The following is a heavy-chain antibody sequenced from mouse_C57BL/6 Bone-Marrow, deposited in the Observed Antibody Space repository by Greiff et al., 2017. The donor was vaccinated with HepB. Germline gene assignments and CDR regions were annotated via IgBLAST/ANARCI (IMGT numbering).Heavy chain of an antibody. V-gene: IGHV5-12*01. Sequence: EVKVVESGGGLVQPGGSLKLSCAASGFTFSDYYMYWVRQTPEKRLEWVAYISNGGGSTYYPDTVKGRFTISRDNAKNTLYLQMSRLKSEDTAMYYCARPSYYGIKGYAMDYWGQGTSVTVSS. D-gene: IGHD2-10*01. CDR1: GFTFSDYY. CDR2: ISNGGGST. J-gene: IGHJ4*01. CDR3: ARPSYYGIKGYAMDY.